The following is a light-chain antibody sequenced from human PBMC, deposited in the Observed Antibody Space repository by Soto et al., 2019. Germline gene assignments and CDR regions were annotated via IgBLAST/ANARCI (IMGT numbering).Light chain of an antibody. CDR3: QQDYNLPFT. CDR2: GAS. J-gene: IGKJ3*01. V-gene: IGKV3D-7*01. Sequence: PGERVTLSCRASQSVSSSYLTWYQQKPGQAPRLLIYGASTRATSIPARFSGSGSGTDFTLTISSLQPEDFAVYYCQQDYNLPFTFVPGTKVDIK. CDR1: QSVSSSY.